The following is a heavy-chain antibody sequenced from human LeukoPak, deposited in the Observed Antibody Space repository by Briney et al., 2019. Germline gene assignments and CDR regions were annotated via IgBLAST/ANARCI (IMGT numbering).Heavy chain of an antibody. V-gene: IGHV4-38-2*02. D-gene: IGHD3-10*01. CDR3: ARRFGELLVWFDP. CDR1: GYSISSGYY. Sequence: PSETLSLTCTVSGYSISSGYYWGWIRQPPGKGLEWIGSIYHSGSTYYNPSLKSRVTISVDTSKNQFSLKLSSVTAADTAVYYCARRFGELLVWFDPWGQGTLVTVSS. CDR2: IYHSGST. J-gene: IGHJ5*02.